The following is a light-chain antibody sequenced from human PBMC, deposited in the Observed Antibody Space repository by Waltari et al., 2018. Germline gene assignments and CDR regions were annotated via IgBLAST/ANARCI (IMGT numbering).Light chain of an antibody. V-gene: IGKV3-11*01. CDR1: QSVGLS. Sequence: EIVLTQSPATLSLSPGERATLSCRASQSVGLSLAWYQQKPGQAPRLLIYDASNRATGNPVRFSGSGSGTDFTLTISSLEPEDFAVYYCQQRSKWPLTFGQGTKVEIK. J-gene: IGKJ1*01. CDR3: QQRSKWPLT. CDR2: DAS.